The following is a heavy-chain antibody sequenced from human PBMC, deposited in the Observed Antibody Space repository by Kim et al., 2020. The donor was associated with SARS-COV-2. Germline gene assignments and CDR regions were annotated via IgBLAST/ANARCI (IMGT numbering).Heavy chain of an antibody. CDR1: GFTFSSYG. V-gene: IGHV3-33*06. CDR3: AKARVGNWNDESPFDY. CDR2: IWYDGSNK. J-gene: IGHJ4*02. D-gene: IGHD1-1*01. Sequence: GGSLRLSCAASGFTFSSYGMHWVRQAPGKGLEWVAVIWYDGSNKYYADSVKGRFTISRDNSKNTLYLQMNSLRAEDTAVYYCAKARVGNWNDESPFDYWGQGTLVTVSS.